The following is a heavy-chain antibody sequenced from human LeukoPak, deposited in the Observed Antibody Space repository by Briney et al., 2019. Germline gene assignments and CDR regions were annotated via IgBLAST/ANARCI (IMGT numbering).Heavy chain of an antibody. CDR2: IYYSGST. CDR3: ARVGVGRFLEWLSDYYYYYYMDV. D-gene: IGHD3-3*01. J-gene: IGHJ6*03. V-gene: IGHV4-59*11. CDR1: GGSLSSHY. Sequence: SETLSLTCTVSGGSLSSHYWSWIRQPPGKGLEWIGYIYYSGSTNYNPSLKSRVTISVDTSKNQFSLKLSSVTAADTAVYYCARVGVGRFLEWLSDYYYYYYMDVWGKGTTVTVSS.